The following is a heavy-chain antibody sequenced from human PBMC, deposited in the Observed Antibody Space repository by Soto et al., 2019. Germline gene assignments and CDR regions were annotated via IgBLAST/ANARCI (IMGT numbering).Heavy chain of an antibody. CDR3: ARVKGIYYDSSGYYSAGAFDI. Sequence: QVQLVQSGAEVKKPGASVKVSCKASGYTFTDHFLHWMRQAPGQGLEWMGWINPNSGDTDYAQKFQDRVTMTRDTSISTAYMELSRLRSDDTAVYYCARVKGIYYDSSGYYSAGAFDIWGQGTMVTVSS. J-gene: IGHJ3*02. V-gene: IGHV1-2*02. CDR2: INPNSGDT. D-gene: IGHD3-22*01. CDR1: GYTFTDHF.